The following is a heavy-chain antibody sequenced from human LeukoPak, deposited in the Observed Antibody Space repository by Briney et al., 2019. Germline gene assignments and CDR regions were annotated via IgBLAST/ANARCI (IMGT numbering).Heavy chain of an antibody. V-gene: IGHV1-8*03. D-gene: IGHD3-10*01. J-gene: IGHJ6*03. CDR1: GYTFTSYD. CDR2: MNPNSGNT. CDR3: ARSPTGYYYYYMDV. Sequence: RASVKVSCKASGYTFTSYDINWVRQATGQGLEWMGWMNPNSGNTGYAQKFQGRVTITRNTSISTAYMELSSLRSEDTAVYYCARSPTGYYYYYMDVWGKGTTVTVSS.